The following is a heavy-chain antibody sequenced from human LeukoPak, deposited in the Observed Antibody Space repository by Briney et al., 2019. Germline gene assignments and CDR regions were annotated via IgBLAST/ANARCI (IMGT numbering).Heavy chain of an antibody. Sequence: SETLSLTCAVYGGSFSGYYWSWIRQPPGKGLEWIGEINHSGSTNYNPSLKSRVTISVDTSTDQFSLRLSSATAADTAIYYCARQSGDQSSAWYFGAWGQGTLVTVSS. CDR2: INHSGST. J-gene: IGHJ4*02. CDR3: ARQSGDQSSAWYFGA. D-gene: IGHD6-19*01. V-gene: IGHV4-34*01. CDR1: GGSFSGYY.